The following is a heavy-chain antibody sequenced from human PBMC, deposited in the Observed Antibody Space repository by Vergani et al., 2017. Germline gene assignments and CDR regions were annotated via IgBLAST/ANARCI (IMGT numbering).Heavy chain of an antibody. V-gene: IGHV3-74*01. D-gene: IGHD2-15*01. Sequence: EVQLVESGGGLVQPGGSLRLSCTASGFTFSSYWMHWVRQAPGKGLVWVSRINTDGGSTTYADSVKGRFTISRDNAKNTLYLQMNSLRVEDTAVYYCARDNLRMDDAFDIWGQG. J-gene: IGHJ3*02. CDR1: GFTFSSYW. CDR3: ARDNLRMDDAFDI. CDR2: INTDGGST.